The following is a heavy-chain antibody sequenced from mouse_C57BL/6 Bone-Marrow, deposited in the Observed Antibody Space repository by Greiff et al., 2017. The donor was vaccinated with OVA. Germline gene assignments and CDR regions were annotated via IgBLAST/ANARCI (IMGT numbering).Heavy chain of an antibody. Sequence: EVQGVESGGGLVKPGGSLKLSCAASGFTFSSYAMSWVRQTPEKRLEWVATISDGGSYTYYPDNVKGRFTISRDNAKNNLYLQMSHLKSEDTAMYYCARGEGGTAYAMDYWGQGTSVTVSS. CDR1: GFTFSSYA. V-gene: IGHV5-4*01. D-gene: IGHD4-1*01. J-gene: IGHJ4*01. CDR3: ARGEGGTAYAMDY. CDR2: ISDGGSYT.